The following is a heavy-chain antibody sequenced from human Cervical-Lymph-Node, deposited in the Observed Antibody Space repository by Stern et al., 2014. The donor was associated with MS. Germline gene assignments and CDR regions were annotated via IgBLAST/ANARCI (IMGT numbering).Heavy chain of an antibody. Sequence: QVQLVESGGGLVKPGGSLRLSCAASGFTFSDYYMNWIRQAPGKGLEWVSYISGRDGTIFYADSLKGRFTISRDNAKKSLYLQMNSLRAEDTAVYYCARAGGSKDDFWGQGTLVTVSS. CDR2: ISGRDGTI. V-gene: IGHV3-11*01. CDR1: GFTFSDYY. D-gene: IGHD3-10*01. J-gene: IGHJ4*02. CDR3: ARAGGSKDDF.